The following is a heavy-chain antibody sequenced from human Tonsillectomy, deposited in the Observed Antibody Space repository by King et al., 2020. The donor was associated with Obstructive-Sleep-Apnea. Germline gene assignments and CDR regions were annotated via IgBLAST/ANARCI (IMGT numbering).Heavy chain of an antibody. J-gene: IGHJ6*02. CDR1: GGSISSYS. CDR3: ARDVPYDWLVPYYYYGMDV. D-gene: IGHD3-9*01. Sequence: VQLQESGPGLVKPSETLSLTCTVFGGSISSYSWAWIRQPAGEGLEWIGRMFTSGSTNCNPSLKSRVTMSVDTSKNQFSLKLGSVTAADTAVYYCARDVPYDWLVPYYYYGMDVWGQGTTVTVSS. CDR2: MFTSGST. V-gene: IGHV4-4*07.